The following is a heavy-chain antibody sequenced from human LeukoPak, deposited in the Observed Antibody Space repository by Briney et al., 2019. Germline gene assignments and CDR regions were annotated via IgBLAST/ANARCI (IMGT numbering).Heavy chain of an antibody. CDR1: GGSISSSSYY. D-gene: IGHD2-21*01. Sequence: SETPSLTCTVSGGSISSSSYYWGWIRQPPGKGLEWIGSIYYSGSTYYNPSLKSRVTISVDTSKNQFSLKLSSVTAADTAVYYCARLTPLWANAFDIWGQGTMVTVSS. CDR3: ARLTPLWANAFDI. V-gene: IGHV4-39*01. CDR2: IYYSGST. J-gene: IGHJ3*02.